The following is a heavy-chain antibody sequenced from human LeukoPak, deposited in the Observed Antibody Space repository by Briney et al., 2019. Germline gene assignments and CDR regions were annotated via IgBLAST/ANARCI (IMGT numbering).Heavy chain of an antibody. Sequence: GGSLRLSCAASGFTFSSYAMSWVRQAPGKGLEWVSAISGSGGSTYYADSVKGRFTISRDNSKNTLYLQMNSLRAEDTAVYYCASPDAYGYGDYDPNRYYYYGMDVWGKGTTVTVSS. CDR3: ASPDAYGYGDYDPNRYYYYGMDV. CDR1: GFTFSSYA. V-gene: IGHV3-23*01. CDR2: ISGSGGST. J-gene: IGHJ6*04. D-gene: IGHD4-17*01.